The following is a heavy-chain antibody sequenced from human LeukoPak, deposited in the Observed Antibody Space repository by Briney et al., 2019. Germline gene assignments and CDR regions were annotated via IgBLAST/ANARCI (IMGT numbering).Heavy chain of an antibody. V-gene: IGHV4-39*07. CDR1: GGFISSSSYY. Sequence: SETLSLTCTVSGGFISSSSYYWGWIRQPPGKGLEWIGSIYYSGSTYYNPSLKGRVTISLDKSKNQFSLKLSSVTAADTAVYYCARVIVGAVPNYFDYWGQGTLVTVSS. CDR3: ARVIVGAVPNYFDY. CDR2: IYYSGST. J-gene: IGHJ4*02. D-gene: IGHD1-26*01.